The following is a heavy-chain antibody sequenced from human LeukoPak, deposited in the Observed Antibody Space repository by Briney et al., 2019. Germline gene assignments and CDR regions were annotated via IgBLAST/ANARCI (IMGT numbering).Heavy chain of an antibody. CDR2: INTNTGNP. CDR1: NYTFSTYG. J-gene: IGHJ4*02. V-gene: IGHV7-4-1*02. CDR3: AREGRFLESYFDY. D-gene: IGHD3-3*01. Sequence: ASVKVSCKASNYTFSTYGISWMRQAPGQGLEWMGWINTNTGNPTYAQGFTGRFVFSLDTSVSTAYLQISSLKAEDTAVYYCAREGRFLESYFDYWGQGTLVTVSS.